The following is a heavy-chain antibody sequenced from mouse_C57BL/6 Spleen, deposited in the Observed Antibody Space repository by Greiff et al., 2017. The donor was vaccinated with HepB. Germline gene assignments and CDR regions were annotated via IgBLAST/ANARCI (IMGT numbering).Heavy chain of an antibody. CDR3: ARTLAAYYGDSWDWYFDV. J-gene: IGHJ1*03. D-gene: IGHD1-1*01. V-gene: IGHV1-9*01. CDR2: ILPGSGST. CDR1: GYTFTGYW. Sequence: VQLVESGAELMKPGASVKFSCKATGYTFTGYWIEWVKQRPGHGLEWIGEILPGSGSTNYNEKFKGKATFTADTSSNTAYMQLSSLTTEDSAIYYCARTLAAYYGDSWDWYFDVWGTGTTVTVSS.